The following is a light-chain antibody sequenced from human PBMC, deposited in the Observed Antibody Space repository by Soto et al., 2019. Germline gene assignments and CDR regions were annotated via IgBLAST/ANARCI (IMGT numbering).Light chain of an antibody. V-gene: IGKV3-11*01. Sequence: EIVLTQSPATMSLSPGERATLSCRASQSVSSYLAWYQQKPGQAHRLIIYDASNMATGIPARFSGGGSGTDLTFTISILEPEDFPVYYCPPRFNWPRFTFGQGTKLDIK. J-gene: IGKJ2*01. CDR2: DAS. CDR3: PPRFNWPRFT. CDR1: QSVSSY.